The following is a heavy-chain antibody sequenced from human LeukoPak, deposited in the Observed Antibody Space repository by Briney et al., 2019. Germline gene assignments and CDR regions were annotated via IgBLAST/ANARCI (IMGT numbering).Heavy chain of an antibody. CDR3: ARVAYDFDYFDY. J-gene: IGHJ4*02. D-gene: IGHD3-3*01. CDR1: GGSIRSYY. V-gene: IGHV4-4*07. CDR2: IYPSGST. Sequence: SDTLSLTCSVSGGSIRSYYWSWIRHPAGKGLEWIGRIYPSGSTSYNPSLKSRVTMSVDMSKNQFSLRLNSVTAADTAVYYCARVAYDFDYFDYWGQGTLVTVSS.